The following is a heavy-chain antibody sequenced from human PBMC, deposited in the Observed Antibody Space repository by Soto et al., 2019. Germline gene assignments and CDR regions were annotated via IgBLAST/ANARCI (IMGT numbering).Heavy chain of an antibody. J-gene: IGHJ6*02. D-gene: IGHD3-3*01. CDR3: AKEGLTIFGVVRVHYGMDV. CDR2: ISYDGSNK. V-gene: IGHV3-30*18. Sequence: GGSLRLSCAASGFTFSSYGMHWVRQAPGKGLEWVAVISYDGSNKYYADSVKGRFTISRDNSKNTLYLQMNSLRAEDTAVYYCAKEGLTIFGVVRVHYGMDVWGQGTTVTVSS. CDR1: GFTFSSYG.